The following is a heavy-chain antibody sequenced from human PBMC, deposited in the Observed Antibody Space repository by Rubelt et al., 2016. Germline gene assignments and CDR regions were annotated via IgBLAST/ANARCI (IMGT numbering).Heavy chain of an antibody. D-gene: IGHD5-18*01. CDR3: TTDLDSYGYAY. Sequence: VQLVESGGGVVQPGRSLRLSCAASGFTFSSYAVHWVRQAPGKGLEWVGRIKSKTDGGTTDYAAPVKGRFTIAREDSKNTLYLQMNSLKTEDTAVYYCTTDLDSYGYAYWGQGTLVTVSS. V-gene: IGHV3-15*07. CDR1: GFTFSSYA. J-gene: IGHJ4*02. CDR2: IKSKTDGGTT.